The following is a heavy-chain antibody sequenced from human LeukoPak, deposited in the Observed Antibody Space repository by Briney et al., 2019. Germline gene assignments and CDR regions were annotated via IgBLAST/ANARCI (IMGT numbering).Heavy chain of an antibody. Sequence: GESLKISCKGSGYSFTNYWIGWVRQMPRKGLEWMGIIYPDDSDTRQSPSFQGQVTMSADKSISTAHLQWSSVEASDTATYYCARLAKARRDGYNFGFDSWGQGTLVTVAS. CDR1: GYSFTNYW. CDR2: IYPDDSDT. CDR3: ARLAKARRDGYNFGFDS. J-gene: IGHJ4*02. D-gene: IGHD5-24*01. V-gene: IGHV5-51*01.